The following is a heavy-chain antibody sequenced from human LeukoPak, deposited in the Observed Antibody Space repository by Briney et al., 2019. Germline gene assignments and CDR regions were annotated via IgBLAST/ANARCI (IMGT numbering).Heavy chain of an antibody. V-gene: IGHV3-64*01. CDR1: GFTFSSYA. CDR2: ISSNGGST. Sequence: GGSLRLSCAASGFTFSSYAMHWVRQAPGKGLEYVSAISSNGGSTYYANSVKGRSTISRDNSKNTLYLQMGSLRAEDMAVYYCAREYSYGSDAFDIWGQGTMVTVSS. J-gene: IGHJ3*02. D-gene: IGHD5-18*01. CDR3: AREYSYGSDAFDI.